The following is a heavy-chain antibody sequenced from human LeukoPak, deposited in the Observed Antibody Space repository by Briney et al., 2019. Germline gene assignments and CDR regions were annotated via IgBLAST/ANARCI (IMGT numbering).Heavy chain of an antibody. CDR1: GGSISSYY. CDR2: IYTSGST. V-gene: IGHV4-4*07. Sequence: PSETLSLTCTVSGGSISSYYWSWIRQPAGKGLEWIGRIYTSGSTNYNPSLKSRVTMSVDTSKNQFSLKLSSVTAADTAVYYCARGPHCNDRAYYYYYYMDVWGKGTTVTVSS. J-gene: IGHJ6*03. D-gene: IGHD1-1*01. CDR3: ARGPHCNDRAYYYYYYMDV.